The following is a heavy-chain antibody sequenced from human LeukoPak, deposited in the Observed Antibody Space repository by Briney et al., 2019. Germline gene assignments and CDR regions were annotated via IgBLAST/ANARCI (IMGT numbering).Heavy chain of an antibody. CDR2: IHQDGREK. D-gene: IGHD4-17*01. V-gene: IGHV3-7*01. CDR3: ARGEGGDYS. Sequence: GGSLRLSCAASGFIFSTYWMTWVRQAPGKGLEWVANIHQDGREKYHVDSVRGRFTISRDNANNLLYLQMNSLRAEDTAVYYCARGEGGDYSWGQGILVTVSS. J-gene: IGHJ4*02. CDR1: GFIFSTYW.